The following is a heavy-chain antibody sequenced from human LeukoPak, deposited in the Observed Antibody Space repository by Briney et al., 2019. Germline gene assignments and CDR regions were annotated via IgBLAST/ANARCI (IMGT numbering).Heavy chain of an antibody. Sequence: GGSLKLSCAASGFTFSGSTMHWVRQASGKGVEWGGGIRSKAQSYATAYAASVKGRFTISRDDSKSTAYLQMNSLKTEDTAMYYCTQGYSSGWGQGTLVTISS. CDR2: IRSKAQSYAT. V-gene: IGHV3-73*01. CDR3: TQGYSSG. D-gene: IGHD6-19*01. J-gene: IGHJ4*02. CDR1: GFTFSGST.